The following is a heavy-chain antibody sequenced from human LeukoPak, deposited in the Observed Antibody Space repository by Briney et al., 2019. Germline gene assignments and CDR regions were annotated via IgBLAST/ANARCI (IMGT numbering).Heavy chain of an antibody. CDR2: IKQDGSEK. J-gene: IGHJ4*02. Sequence: GGSLRLSCAASGFIFSSYWMTWVRQAPGKGLEWGANIKQDGSEKYYVDSVKGLFTISRDNAKNSLYLQMTSLSAEDTAVYHCARVGSGYDFDYFDYWGQGTLVTVSS. D-gene: IGHD5-12*01. CDR3: ARVGSGYDFDYFDY. CDR1: GFIFSSYW. V-gene: IGHV3-7*03.